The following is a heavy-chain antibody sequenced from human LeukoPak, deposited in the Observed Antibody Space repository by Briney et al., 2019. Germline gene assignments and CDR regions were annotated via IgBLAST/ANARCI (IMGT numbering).Heavy chain of an antibody. D-gene: IGHD2-2*02. V-gene: IGHV3-7*01. Sequence: GGSLRLSCEGSAFIFSGHWMNWVRQTPGKGLEWVASIKPGGSETYYVDSVKGRFTISRDNAKNSLYLQMTSLRAEDTALYYCATYRHLPYWGQGTLVTVSS. CDR1: AFIFSGHW. CDR2: IKPGGSET. J-gene: IGHJ4*02. CDR3: ATYRHLPY.